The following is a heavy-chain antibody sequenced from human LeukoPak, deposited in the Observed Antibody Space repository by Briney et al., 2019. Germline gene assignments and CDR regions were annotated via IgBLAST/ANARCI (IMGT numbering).Heavy chain of an antibody. D-gene: IGHD2-15*01. J-gene: IGHJ4*02. CDR1: GYTFTSYG. CDR3: ARDRASSYCSGGSCSCDY. CDR2: ISAYNGNT. Sequence: ASVKVSCKASGYTFTSYGISWVRQAPGQGLEWMGWISAYNGNTNYAQKLQGRVTMTTDTSTSTAYMELRSLRSDDTAVYYCARDRASSYCSGGSCSCDYWGQGTLVTVSS. V-gene: IGHV1-18*01.